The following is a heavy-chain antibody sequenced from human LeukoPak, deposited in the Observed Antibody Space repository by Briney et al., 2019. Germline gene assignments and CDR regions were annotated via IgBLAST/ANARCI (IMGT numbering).Heavy chain of an antibody. CDR3: ARDLAMA. D-gene: IGHD2-8*01. Sequence: GGSLRLSCAASGFTVSSNYLSWVRQAPGKGLEWVSVIFGGGSTYYADSVKGRFTISTDITKNTLYLQMNSLRVDDTAVYYCARDLAMAWGQGTLVTVSS. CDR2: IFGGGST. V-gene: IGHV3-53*01. J-gene: IGHJ5*02. CDR1: GFTVSSNY.